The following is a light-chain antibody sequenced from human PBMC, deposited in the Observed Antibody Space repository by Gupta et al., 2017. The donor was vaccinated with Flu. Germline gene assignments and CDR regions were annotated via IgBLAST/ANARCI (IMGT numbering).Light chain of an antibody. CDR3: QTWGTGIGV. V-gene: IGLV4-69*01. CDR1: SGHSNYA. Sequence: QLVLTQSPSASASLGASVKLTCTLSSGHSNYAIAWHQQQPEKGPRYLMKLNSDGSHSKGDGIPDRFSGSSSGAERYLIISSLQSDDEADYYCQTWGTGIGVFGGGTKLTVL. CDR2: LNSDGSH. J-gene: IGLJ3*02.